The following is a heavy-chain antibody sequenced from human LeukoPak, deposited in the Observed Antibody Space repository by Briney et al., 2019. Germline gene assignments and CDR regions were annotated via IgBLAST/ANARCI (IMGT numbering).Heavy chain of an antibody. CDR2: ISSSGSTI. J-gene: IGHJ5*02. D-gene: IGHD6-13*01. Sequence: GGSLRLSCAASGFTFSDYYMSCIRQAPGKGLEWGSYISSSGSTIYYADSVKGRFTISRDNAKNSLYLQMNSLRAEDTAVYYCARDSPGGYSSSWNTYNWFDPWGQGTLVTVSS. V-gene: IGHV3-11*01. CDR3: ARDSPGGYSSSWNTYNWFDP. CDR1: GFTFSDYY.